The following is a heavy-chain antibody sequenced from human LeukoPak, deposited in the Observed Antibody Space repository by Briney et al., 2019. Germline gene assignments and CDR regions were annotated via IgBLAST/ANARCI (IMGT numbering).Heavy chain of an antibody. CDR2: VRSNADGGTT. D-gene: IGHD3-3*01. V-gene: IGHV3-15*01. J-gene: IGHJ4*02. Sequence: GGSLRLSCAASGFTFSHAWMSWVRQAPGKGLEWVGRVRSNADGGTTDYAAPVKGRFTISRDDSNNTLFLQMNSLKTEDTAVYYCAGESYTIFGVVIVRNYYFDFWGQGTLVTVSS. CDR1: GFTFSHAW. CDR3: AGESYTIFGVVIVRNYYFDF.